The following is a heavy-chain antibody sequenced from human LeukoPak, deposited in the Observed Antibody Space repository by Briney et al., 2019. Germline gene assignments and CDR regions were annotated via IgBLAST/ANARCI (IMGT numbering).Heavy chain of an antibody. D-gene: IGHD3-10*01. J-gene: IGHJ4*02. CDR3: AKGSGNGYGSGPFDY. Sequence: GGSLRLSCAASGFTFSSYGMSWVRQAPGKGLEWVSAISGSGGSTYYADSVKGRFTISRDNSKNTVSLQMSSLRAEDTALYYCAKGSGNGYGSGPFDYWGQGTLVTVSS. V-gene: IGHV3-23*01. CDR2: ISGSGGST. CDR1: GFTFSSYG.